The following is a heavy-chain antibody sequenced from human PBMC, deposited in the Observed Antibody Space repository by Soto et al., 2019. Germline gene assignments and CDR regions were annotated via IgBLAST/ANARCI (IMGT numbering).Heavy chain of an antibody. J-gene: IGHJ6*02. Sequence: SETLSLTCTVSGGSISGYYWSRVRQPAGKGLEWVGCIYSDGTTNYSPSLKSRVTMSLDTSKDQFSLHLNSVTAADTAVYYCSRVGCSNSKCYTRGMDVWGQGTTVTVSS. CDR3: SRVGCSNSKCYTRGMDV. V-gene: IGHV4-4*07. CDR2: IYSDGTT. D-gene: IGHD2-2*01. CDR1: GGSISGYY.